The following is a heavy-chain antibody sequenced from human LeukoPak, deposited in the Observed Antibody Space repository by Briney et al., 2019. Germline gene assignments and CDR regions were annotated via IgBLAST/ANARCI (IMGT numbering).Heavy chain of an antibody. Sequence: ASVKVSCKSSGYTFTDYYVHWVRQVPGQGLEWMGWINPNSGDTDYALKFQGRVTMTRDTSISTAYMELSSLRSDDTAVYYCARSSGPYYYYYYMDVWGKGTTVTVSS. J-gene: IGHJ6*03. CDR1: GYTFTDYY. V-gene: IGHV1-2*02. CDR3: ARSSGPYYYYYYMDV. CDR2: INPNSGDT.